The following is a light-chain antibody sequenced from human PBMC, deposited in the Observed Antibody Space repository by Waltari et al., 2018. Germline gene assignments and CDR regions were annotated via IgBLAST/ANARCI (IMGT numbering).Light chain of an antibody. J-gene: IGKJ1*01. CDR1: QSLVSSDGNTY. Sequence: DVLTQSPLSLPVTLGQPVSIPCRSSQSLVSSDGNTYYNWFQQRPGQSPRRLLYKVSPRDSGVPDRFSGSGSGTDFTLRISGVEAEDVGVYYCRQGTPRPWTFGQGTKVEIK. CDR2: KVS. CDR3: RQGTPRPWT. V-gene: IGKV2-30*01.